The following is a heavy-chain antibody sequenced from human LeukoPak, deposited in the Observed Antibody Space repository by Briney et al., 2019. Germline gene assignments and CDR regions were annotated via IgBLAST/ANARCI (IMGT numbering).Heavy chain of an antibody. CDR1: GFTFSSYE. CDR3: AKAGSIRFDY. V-gene: IGHV3-48*03. J-gene: IGHJ4*02. Sequence: GGSLRLSCAASGFTFSSYEMNWVRQAPGKGLEWVSYISSSGSTIYYADSMKGRFTISRDNAKNSLYLQMNSLRAEDTAVYYCAKAGSIRFDYWGQGTLVTVSS. D-gene: IGHD1-26*01. CDR2: ISSSGSTI.